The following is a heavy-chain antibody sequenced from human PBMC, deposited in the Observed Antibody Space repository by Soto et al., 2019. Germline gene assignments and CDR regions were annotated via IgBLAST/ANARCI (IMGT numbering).Heavy chain of an antibody. V-gene: IGHV3-23*01. J-gene: IGHJ4*02. CDR1: GFTFSSYA. CDR2: ISGSGGST. CDR3: AKYRLRFLEWVSHDFDY. Sequence: EVQLLESGGGLVQPGGSLRLSCAASGFTFSSYAMSWVRQAPGKGLEWVSAISGSGGSTYYADSVKGRFTISRDNSRNKLYLQMHSLRAEDTAVYYCAKYRLRFLEWVSHDFDYWGQGTLVTVSS. D-gene: IGHD3-3*01.